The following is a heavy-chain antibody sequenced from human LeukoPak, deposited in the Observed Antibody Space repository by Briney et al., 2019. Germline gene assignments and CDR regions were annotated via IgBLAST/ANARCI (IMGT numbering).Heavy chain of an antibody. D-gene: IGHD6-19*01. CDR1: GGSISSYY. J-gene: IGHJ4*02. CDR3: ASAYSSFRRGSYFDY. Sequence: PSETLSLTCTVSGGSISSYYWSWIRQPPGKGLEWIGYIYYSGSTNYNPSLKSRVTISVDTSKNQLSLKLSSVTAADTAVYYCASAYSSFRRGSYFDYWGQGTLVTVSS. CDR2: IYYSGST. V-gene: IGHV4-59*01.